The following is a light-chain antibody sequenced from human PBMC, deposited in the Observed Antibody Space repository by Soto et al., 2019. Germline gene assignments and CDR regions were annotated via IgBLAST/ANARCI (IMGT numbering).Light chain of an antibody. Sequence: EIVLPQSPGTLSVSPGERANLFCRASQSVSSNYLNWFQQKPGQAPRLLIYGVSSRATGIPDRFSGSGAGTDFTLTISRLEPEDFAVYYCHQYGGSPRTFGQGPK. CDR3: HQYGGSPRT. CDR1: QSVSSNY. J-gene: IGKJ1*01. V-gene: IGKV3-20*01. CDR2: GVS.